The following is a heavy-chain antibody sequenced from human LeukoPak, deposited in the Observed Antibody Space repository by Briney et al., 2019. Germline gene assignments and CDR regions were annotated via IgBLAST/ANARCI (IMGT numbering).Heavy chain of an antibody. CDR1: GFSVSDYV. J-gene: IGHJ4*02. CDR3: ALGASLPAH. Sequence: AGSLRLSCAASGFSVSDYVMTWVRQAPGKGLEWVSGISGSVGSTYYTDSVKGRFTISRDNSKNTLYLQMNSLRAEDTAVYSCALGASLPAHWGQGTLVTVSS. D-gene: IGHD1-26*01. V-gene: IGHV3-23*01. CDR2: ISGSVGST.